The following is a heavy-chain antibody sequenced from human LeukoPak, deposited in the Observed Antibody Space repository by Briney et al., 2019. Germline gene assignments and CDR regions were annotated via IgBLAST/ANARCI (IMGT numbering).Heavy chain of an antibody. Sequence: GGSLRLSCAASGFTFSSYAMHWVRQAPGKGLEWVAVISYDRSNKYYADSVKGRFTISRDNSKNTLYLQMNSLRAEDTAVYYCAREPLYSSSWNWFDPWGQGTLVTVSS. CDR1: GFTFSSYA. D-gene: IGHD6-13*01. CDR2: ISYDRSNK. V-gene: IGHV3-30*01. CDR3: AREPLYSSSWNWFDP. J-gene: IGHJ5*02.